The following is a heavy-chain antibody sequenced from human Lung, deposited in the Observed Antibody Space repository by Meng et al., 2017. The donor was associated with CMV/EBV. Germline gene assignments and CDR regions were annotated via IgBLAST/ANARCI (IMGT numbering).Heavy chain of an antibody. Sequence: SVXVSXXASGGTFSSYAISWVRQAPGQGLEWMGGIIPISGTLNYAQKFQGRVTITTDESMGTVYMELSSLRSEDTAVYYCARNSRSWGILFPRDRMYYGMDVWGQGTTVTVSS. J-gene: IGHJ6*01. CDR3: ARNSRSWGILFPRDRMYYGMDV. CDR2: IIPISGTL. D-gene: IGHD2/OR15-2a*01. CDR1: GGTFSSYA. V-gene: IGHV1-69*05.